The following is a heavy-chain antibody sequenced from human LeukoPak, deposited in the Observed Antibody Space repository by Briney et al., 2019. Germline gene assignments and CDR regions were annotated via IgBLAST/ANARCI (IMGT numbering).Heavy chain of an antibody. V-gene: IGHV3-21*01. J-gene: IGHJ6*03. CDR1: GFTFSSYS. CDR2: ISSSSSYI. D-gene: IGHD6-13*01. CDR3: ARAPSSRAYMDV. Sequence: PGGSLRLSCAASGFTFSSYSMNWVRQAPGKGLEWVSSISSSSSYIYYADSVKGRFTISRDNAKNSLYLQMNSLRAEDTAVYYCARAPSSRAYMDVWGKGTTVTVSS.